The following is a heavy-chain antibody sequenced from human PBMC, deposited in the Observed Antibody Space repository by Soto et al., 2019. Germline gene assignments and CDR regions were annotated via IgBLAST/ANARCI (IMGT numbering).Heavy chain of an antibody. V-gene: IGHV4-61*01. CDR1: GGSVSSGSYY. J-gene: IGHJ5*01. Sequence: PSVTLSLTCTASGGSVSSGSYYWSWIRQPPGKGLEWIWYIYYRGSTNYNPSLKSRVTISVDTSKNHFSLKLSSVTAADTVVYYCARFITMVRGVTPLRGIDAWGQGTLVTVSS. D-gene: IGHD3-10*01. CDR2: IYYRGST. CDR3: ARFITMVRGVTPLRGIDA.